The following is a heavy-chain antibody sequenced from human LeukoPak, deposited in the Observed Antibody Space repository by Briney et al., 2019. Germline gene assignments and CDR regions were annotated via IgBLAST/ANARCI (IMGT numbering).Heavy chain of an antibody. Sequence: PGGSLRPSCTASGFSFSTAWMSWVRQAPGKGLEWVGRIKSKADSETTDYAAPVKGRFTISRDDSQNTLYLQMNSLKTEDTGVYYCTTYFTVYTAGFDYWGQGTLVTVSS. CDR3: TTYFTVYTAGFDY. J-gene: IGHJ4*02. CDR1: GFSFSTAW. CDR2: IKSKADSETT. V-gene: IGHV3-15*01. D-gene: IGHD5-18*01.